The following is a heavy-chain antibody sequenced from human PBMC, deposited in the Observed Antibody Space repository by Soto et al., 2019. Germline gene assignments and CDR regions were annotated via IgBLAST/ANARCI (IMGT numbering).Heavy chain of an antibody. V-gene: IGHV1-46*01. J-gene: IGHJ5*02. CDR1: GYTFTSYY. D-gene: IGHD6-13*01. Sequence: ASVKVSCKASGYTFTSYYMHWVRQAPGQGLEWMGIINPSGGSTSYAQKFQGRVTMTRDTSTSTVYMELSSLRSEDTAVYYCARDGYSSSWYVRWFDTWGQGTLVTVSS. CDR3: ARDGYSSSWYVRWFDT. CDR2: INPSGGST.